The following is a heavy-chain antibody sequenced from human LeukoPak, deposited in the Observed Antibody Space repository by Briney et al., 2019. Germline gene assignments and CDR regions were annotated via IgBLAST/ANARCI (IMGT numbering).Heavy chain of an antibody. CDR3: SSRPHYYDHSDAHFFDY. V-gene: IGHV3-48*04. CDR2: ISSSSSTI. D-gene: IGHD3-22*01. J-gene: IGHJ4*01. CDR1: RFSFSTYP. Sequence: GGSLRLSCEASRFSFSTYPMGWVRRAPGKGLEWVSYISSSSSTIYYADSVKGRFTISRDNAKNSLFLQMNSLRAEDTAVYYCSSRPHYYDHSDAHFFDYWGHGTLVTVSS.